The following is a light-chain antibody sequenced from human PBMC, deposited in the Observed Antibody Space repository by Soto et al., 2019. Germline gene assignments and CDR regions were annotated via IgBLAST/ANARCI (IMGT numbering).Light chain of an antibody. J-gene: IGKJ1*01. V-gene: IGKV3-20*01. CDR1: QSVSSSY. CDR2: GAS. Sequence: EIVLTQSPSTLSLSPGERATLSCRASQSVSSSYLAWYQQKPGQAPRLLIYGASSRATGIPDRFSGSGSGTAFTLTISRLEPEDFAVYYCQQYGSSPTFGQGTKVEIK. CDR3: QQYGSSPT.